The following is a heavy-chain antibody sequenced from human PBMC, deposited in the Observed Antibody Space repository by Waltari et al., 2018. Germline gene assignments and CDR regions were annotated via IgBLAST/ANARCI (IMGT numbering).Heavy chain of an antibody. Sequence: EVQLVESGGGLVQPGGYLRISGAASGFTFSTYWVHWVRQAPGKGLVWFSRINIDVSGTNYADSVRGRFTISRDNAKNTLYLQMNSLRFEDTAMYSCARGWGGHVDYWGQGTLVTVSS. D-gene: IGHD3-16*01. CDR1: GFTFSTYW. CDR3: ARGWGGHVDY. CDR2: INIDVSGT. J-gene: IGHJ4*02. V-gene: IGHV3-74*02.